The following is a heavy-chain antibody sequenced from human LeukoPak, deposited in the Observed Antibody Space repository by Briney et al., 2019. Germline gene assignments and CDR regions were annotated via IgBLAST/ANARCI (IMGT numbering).Heavy chain of an antibody. CDR3: ARDGLWSGESPTTAYYYYYYMDV. CDR1: GYSFTAYY. Sequence: ASVKVSCKPSGYSFTAYYMHLVRQAPGQGLEWMGWINPNSGDTKYAQNFQDRVTMTWDTSVSTAYMELSSLRSEDTAVYYCARDGLWSGESPTTAYYYYYYMDVWGKGTTVTVSS. D-gene: IGHD3-10*01. CDR2: INPNSGDT. V-gene: IGHV1-2*02. J-gene: IGHJ6*03.